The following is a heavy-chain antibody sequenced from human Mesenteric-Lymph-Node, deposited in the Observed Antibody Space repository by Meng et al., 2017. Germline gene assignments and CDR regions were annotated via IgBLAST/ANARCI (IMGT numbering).Heavy chain of an antibody. J-gene: IGHJ4*02. D-gene: IGHD4-17*01. CDR2: IYHSGRT. Sequence: QGQLEESGPGLVKPSGTLSLTFDVSGGSIRNDQWWSWGRQAPGKGLEWIGEIYHSGRTNYNPSVKSRVSMSVDKSQNHFSLRLSSVTAADTAVYYCTTLYGDSISWGQGTLVTVSS. V-gene: IGHV4-4*02. CDR1: GGSIRNDQW. CDR3: TTLYGDSIS.